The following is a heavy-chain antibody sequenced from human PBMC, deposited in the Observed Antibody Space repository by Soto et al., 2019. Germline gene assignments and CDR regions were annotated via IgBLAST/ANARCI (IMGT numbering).Heavy chain of an antibody. Sequence: GGSLRLSCAASGFTFSSYSMNWVRQAPGKGLEWVSSISSSSSYIYYADSVKGRFTISRDNAKNSLYLQMNSLRVEDTAVYYCAKDGSIAARPYYYYYYGMDVCGQGTTVTVSS. CDR1: GFTFSSYS. V-gene: IGHV3-21*01. CDR2: ISSSSSYI. J-gene: IGHJ6*02. CDR3: AKDGSIAARPYYYYYYGMDV. D-gene: IGHD6-6*01.